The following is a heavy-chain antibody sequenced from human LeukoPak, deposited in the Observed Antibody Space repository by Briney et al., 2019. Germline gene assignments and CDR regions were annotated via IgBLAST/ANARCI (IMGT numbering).Heavy chain of an antibody. CDR1: GGPISQTHY. CDR3: QREGSPYRPLDY. J-gene: IGHJ4*02. Sequence: SETLSLTCDVSGGPISQTHYWNWVRQPPGKGLEWIGEVNLQGSTNYNPSLMGRVAISVDTSENHVSLRLTSVTAADTAVYYCQREGSPYRPLDYGGQGTLVTVS. V-gene: IGHV4-4*02. CDR2: VNLQGST. D-gene: IGHD3-10*01.